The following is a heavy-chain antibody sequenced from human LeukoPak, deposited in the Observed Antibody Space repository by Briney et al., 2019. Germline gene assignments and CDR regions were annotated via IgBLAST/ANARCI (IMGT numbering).Heavy chain of an antibody. Sequence: GGSLRLSCAASGFTFSSDGMSWVRQAPGKGLEWVSSISASGGGTVYADSVKGRFTISRDNSKNTLYLQMNSLRAEDTAVYCCAKDAPFPTRRLGMDVWGQGTTVTVSS. D-gene: IGHD1-1*01. J-gene: IGHJ6*02. V-gene: IGHV3-23*01. CDR1: GFTFSSDG. CDR2: ISASGGGT. CDR3: AKDAPFPTRRLGMDV.